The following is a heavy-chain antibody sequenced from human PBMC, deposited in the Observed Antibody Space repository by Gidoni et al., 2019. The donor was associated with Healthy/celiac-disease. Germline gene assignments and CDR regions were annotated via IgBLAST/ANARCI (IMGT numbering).Heavy chain of an antibody. Sequence: QVQLQESGPGLVKPSQTLSLTCTVSGGPISSGGYYWSWIRQHPGKGLEWIGYIYYSGSTYYNPSLKSRVTISVDTSKNQFSLKLSSVTAADTAVYYCARGVVAISYYFDYWGQGTLVTVSS. J-gene: IGHJ4*02. CDR3: ARGVVAISYYFDY. CDR1: GGPISSGGYY. D-gene: IGHD2-15*01. V-gene: IGHV4-31*03. CDR2: IYYSGST.